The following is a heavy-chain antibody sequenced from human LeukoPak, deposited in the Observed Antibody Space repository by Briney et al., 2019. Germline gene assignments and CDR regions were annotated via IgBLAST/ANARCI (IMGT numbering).Heavy chain of an antibody. CDR3: ARDTDSRNWNGLFDH. Sequence: SETLSLICAVYGGSFSGYYWSWIRQPPGKGLEWIGEINHSGSTNYNPSLKSRVTISVDTSKNQFSLKLSSVTAAETAVYYCARDTDSRNWNGLFDHWGQGTLVTVSS. CDR2: INHSGST. J-gene: IGHJ4*02. V-gene: IGHV4-34*01. D-gene: IGHD6-13*01. CDR1: GGSFSGYY.